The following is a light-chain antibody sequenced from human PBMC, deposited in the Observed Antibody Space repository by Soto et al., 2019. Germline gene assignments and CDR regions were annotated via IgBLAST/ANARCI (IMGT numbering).Light chain of an antibody. CDR1: QSVSNNY. J-gene: IGKJ4*01. V-gene: IGKV3-20*01. CDR3: QQYGTSPT. Sequence: EIVLTQSPGTLSLSPGERDTLSCRASQSVSNNYLAWYQQKPGQAPRLLIYRASSRSTGIPDRFSGSGSGTDFTLTSSRLAPEDFVMYYCQQYGTSPTFGGGTEVEIK. CDR2: RAS.